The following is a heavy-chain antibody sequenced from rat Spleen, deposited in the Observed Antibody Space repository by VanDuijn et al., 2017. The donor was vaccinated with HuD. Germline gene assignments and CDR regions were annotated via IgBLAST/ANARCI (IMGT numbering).Heavy chain of an antibody. CDR3: ARHTTNYGLFGY. D-gene: IGHD1-11*01. J-gene: IGHJ2*01. V-gene: IGHV5S10*01. Sequence: EVQLVESGGGFVQPGRSLILSCAASGFSFTDYNMAWVRQAPKKGLEWVATIFYDGSRAYYRDSVKGRFTISRDNAKSTLYLQMDSLRSEDTATYYCARHTTNYGLFGYWGQGVMVPVSS. CDR1: GFSFTDYN. CDR2: IFYDGSRA.